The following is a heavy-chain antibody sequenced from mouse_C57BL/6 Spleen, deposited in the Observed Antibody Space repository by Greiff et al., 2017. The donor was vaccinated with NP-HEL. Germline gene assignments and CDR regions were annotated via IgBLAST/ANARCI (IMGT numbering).Heavy chain of an antibody. Sequence: QVQLKQSGAELVRPGTSVKMSCKASGYTFTNYWIGWAKQRPGHGLEWIGDIYPGGGYTNYNEKFKGKATLTADKSSSTAYMQFSSLTSEDSAIYYCARSHDGYYSLDYWGQGTSVTVSS. J-gene: IGHJ4*01. CDR1: GYTFTNYW. CDR3: ARSHDGYYSLDY. V-gene: IGHV1-63*01. D-gene: IGHD2-3*01. CDR2: IYPGGGYT.